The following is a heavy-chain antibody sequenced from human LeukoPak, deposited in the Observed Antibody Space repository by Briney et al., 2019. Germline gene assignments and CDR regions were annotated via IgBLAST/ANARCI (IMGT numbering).Heavy chain of an antibody. Sequence: ASVKVSCKASGYTFTSYYMHWVRQAPGQGLEWMGIIDPSGGSTSYAQKFQGRVTMTRDTSTSTVYMELSSLRSEDTAVYYCAKTGRAMVTPFDYWGQGTLVTVSS. CDR1: GYTFTSYY. V-gene: IGHV1-46*01. J-gene: IGHJ4*02. D-gene: IGHD5-18*01. CDR2: IDPSGGST. CDR3: AKTGRAMVTPFDY.